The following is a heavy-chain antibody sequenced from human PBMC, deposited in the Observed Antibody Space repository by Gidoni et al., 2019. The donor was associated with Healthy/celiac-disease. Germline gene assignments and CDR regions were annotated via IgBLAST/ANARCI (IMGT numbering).Heavy chain of an antibody. CDR2: ISYDGSNK. Sequence: QVQLVETGGGVVQPGRSLRRSCAASGFTFSSYGMHWVRQAPGKGLEWVAVISYDGSNKYYADSVKGRFTISRDNSKNTLYLQMNSLRAEDTAVYYCANGGWFGPPFDYWGQGTLVTVSS. V-gene: IGHV3-30*18. D-gene: IGHD3-10*01. J-gene: IGHJ4*02. CDR3: ANGGWFGPPFDY. CDR1: GFTFSSYG.